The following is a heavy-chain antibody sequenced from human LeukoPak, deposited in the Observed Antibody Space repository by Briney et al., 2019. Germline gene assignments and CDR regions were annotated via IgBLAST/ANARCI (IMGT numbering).Heavy chain of an antibody. Sequence: SETLSLTCAVCGDSFSGYYWSWLRQPPGKGLEWFGEINHSGSTNYSPSLKSRVTISVDTSKNQFSLKLSSVSAADTAAYYWARRGGIAAAGKHVGWFDPWGQGTLVTVSS. V-gene: IGHV4-34*01. J-gene: IGHJ5*02. CDR3: ARRGGIAAAGKHVGWFDP. D-gene: IGHD6-13*01. CDR2: INHSGST. CDR1: GDSFSGYY.